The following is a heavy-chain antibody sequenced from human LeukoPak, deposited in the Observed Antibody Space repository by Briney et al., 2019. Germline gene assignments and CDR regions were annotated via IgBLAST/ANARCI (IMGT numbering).Heavy chain of an antibody. D-gene: IGHD3/OR15-3a*01. Sequence: GGSLRLSCAASGFTVSSYSMNWVRQAPGKGLEWVSYISSSSSTIYYADSVKGRFTISRDNAKNSLYLQMSSLRDEDTAVYYCARAFGPTDYWGQGTLVTVSS. CDR3: ARAFGPTDY. V-gene: IGHV3-48*02. CDR1: GFTVSSYS. J-gene: IGHJ4*02. CDR2: ISSSSSTI.